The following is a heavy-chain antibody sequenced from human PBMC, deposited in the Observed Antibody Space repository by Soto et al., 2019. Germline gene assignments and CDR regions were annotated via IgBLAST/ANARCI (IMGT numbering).Heavy chain of an antibody. D-gene: IGHD2-21*02. CDR2: ISACNGNT. CDR3: ARPRLAYCGGDCYSGYDY. J-gene: IGHJ4*02. V-gene: IGHV1-18*01. CDR1: GSTFTSYG. Sequence: APVKVSCKASGSTFTSYGITWVRQAPGQGLEWMGWISACNGNTNYAQKLQGRVTMTTDTSTSTAYMELRSLRSDDTAVYYCARPRLAYCGGDCYSGYDYWGQGTLVTVSS.